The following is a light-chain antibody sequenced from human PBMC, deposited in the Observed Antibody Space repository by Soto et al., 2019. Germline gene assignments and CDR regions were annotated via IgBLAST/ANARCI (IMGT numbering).Light chain of an antibody. CDR2: DAS. CDR1: QGVSSY. Sequence: MTLSLSAVYGYTGERATLSCRASQGVSSYLAWYQQKPGQAPRLLIYDASNRATGIPARFSGSGSGTEFTLTISSLQPDDFATYYCQHYNSYSEAFGQGTKV. J-gene: IGKJ1*01. V-gene: IGKV3D-15*01. CDR3: QHYNSYSEA.